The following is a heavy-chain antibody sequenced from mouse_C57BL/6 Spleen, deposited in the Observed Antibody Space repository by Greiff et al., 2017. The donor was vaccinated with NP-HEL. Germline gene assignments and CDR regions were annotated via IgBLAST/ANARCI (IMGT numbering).Heavy chain of an antibody. Sequence: EVQLQQSGPELVKPGASVKIPCKASGYTFTDYNMDWVKQSHGKSLEWIGDINPNNGGTIYNQKFKGKATLTVDKSSSPAYMELRSLTSDDTAVYYCARGSYGSSYRYAMDYWGQGTSVTVSS. CDR2: INPNNGGT. V-gene: IGHV1-18*01. J-gene: IGHJ4*01. CDR1: GYTFTDYN. D-gene: IGHD1-1*01. CDR3: ARGSYGSSYRYAMDY.